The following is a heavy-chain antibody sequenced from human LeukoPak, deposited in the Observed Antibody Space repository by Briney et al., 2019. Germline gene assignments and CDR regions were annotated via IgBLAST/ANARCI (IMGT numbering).Heavy chain of an antibody. Sequence: GGPLTLSCAASGFTFSSYGMHWVRQAPGKGLEWVAFIRYDGSNKYYADSVKGRFTISRDNSKNTLYLQMNSLRAEDTAVYYCARWLVAVAGTSPSRYFDYWGQGTLVTVSS. D-gene: IGHD6-19*01. V-gene: IGHV3-30*02. J-gene: IGHJ4*02. CDR3: ARWLVAVAGTSPSRYFDY. CDR2: IRYDGSNK. CDR1: GFTFSSYG.